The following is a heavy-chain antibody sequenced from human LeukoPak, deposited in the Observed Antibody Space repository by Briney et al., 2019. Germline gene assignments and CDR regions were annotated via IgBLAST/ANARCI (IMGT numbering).Heavy chain of an antibody. D-gene: IGHD1-26*01. Sequence: GGSLRLSCAASGFTFSSYSMNWVRQAPGKGVEWVGRIKSKTYGGTTDYAAPVKGRFTISRDDSKNTLYLQMNSLKTEDTAVFYCTTDLWPIVGATDFDYWGQGTLVTVSS. CDR1: GFTFSSYS. J-gene: IGHJ4*02. CDR2: IKSKTYGGTT. CDR3: TTDLWPIVGATDFDY. V-gene: IGHV3-15*01.